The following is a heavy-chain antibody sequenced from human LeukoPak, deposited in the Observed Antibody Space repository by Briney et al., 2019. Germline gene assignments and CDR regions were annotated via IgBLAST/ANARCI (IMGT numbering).Heavy chain of an antibody. CDR2: IHSGGST. CDR1: GFSVSNNY. Sequence: SGGSLRLSCAASGFSVSNNYMSWVRQAPGKGLEWVSVIHSGGSTFYADSVKGRFTISRDNAKNSLYLQMNSLRAEDTAVYYCARGGDLLPYYYYGMDVWGQGTTVTVSS. D-gene: IGHD2-15*01. J-gene: IGHJ6*02. CDR3: ARGGDLLPYYYYGMDV. V-gene: IGHV3-66*01.